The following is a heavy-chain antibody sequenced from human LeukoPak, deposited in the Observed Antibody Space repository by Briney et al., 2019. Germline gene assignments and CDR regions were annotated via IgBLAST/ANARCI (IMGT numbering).Heavy chain of an antibody. CDR1: GYTFTSYG. V-gene: IGHV1-18*01. D-gene: IGHD3-3*01. CDR3: ARDTRYYDFWSGYPYNFDY. CDR2: ISAYNGNT. Sequence: ASVKVSCKASGYTFTSYGISWVRQAPGQGLEWMGWISAYNGNTNYAQKLQGRVTMTTDTSTSTAYMELRSLRSDDTAVYYCARDTRYYDFWSGYPYNFDYWGQGTQVTVSS. J-gene: IGHJ4*02.